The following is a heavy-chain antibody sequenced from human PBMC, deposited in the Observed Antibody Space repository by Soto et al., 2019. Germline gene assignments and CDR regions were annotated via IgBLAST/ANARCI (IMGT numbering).Heavy chain of an antibody. CDR1: GNTFTNLV. V-gene: IGHV1-8*01. CDR2: MHANTGNA. CDR3: ARYIFGQGFIS. D-gene: IGHD3-10*01. Sequence: QAQLVQSGAEVKKPGASVKVSCKASGNTFTNLVLNWVRQAPGQGLDWLGWMHANTGNAGHAQKFQGRVSMTRNTHITTADMELSSLRAEDTAVYYCARYIFGQGFISWGQGTLVTVAS. J-gene: IGHJ4*02.